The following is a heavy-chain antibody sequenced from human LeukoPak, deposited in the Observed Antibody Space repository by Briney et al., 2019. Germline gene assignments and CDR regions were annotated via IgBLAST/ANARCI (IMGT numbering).Heavy chain of an antibody. J-gene: IGHJ4*02. CDR1: GFTLDDYT. CDR3: ANLMATPSDY. Sequence: PGGSLRLSCAASGFTLDDYTMHWVRHPPGKGLEWVSLISWVGGSTFYADSVKGRFTISRDNSKNSLYLQMNSLRADDTALYYCANLMATPSDYWGQGTLVTVSS. V-gene: IGHV3-43*01. CDR2: ISWVGGST. D-gene: IGHD5-24*01.